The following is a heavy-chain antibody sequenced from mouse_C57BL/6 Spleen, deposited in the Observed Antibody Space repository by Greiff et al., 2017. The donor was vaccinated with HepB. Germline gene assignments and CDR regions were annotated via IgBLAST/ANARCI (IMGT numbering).Heavy chain of an antibody. CDR1: GYTFTSYW. D-gene: IGHD2-1*01. J-gene: IGHJ4*01. Sequence: QVQLQQPGAELVKPGASVKLSCKASGYTFTSYWMHWVKQRPGQGLEWIGMIHPNSGSTNYNEKFKSKATLTVDKSSRTAYMQLSSLTSEDSAVYYCARDGNYGYAMDYWGQGTSVTVSS. CDR2: IHPNSGST. V-gene: IGHV1-64*01. CDR3: ARDGNYGYAMDY.